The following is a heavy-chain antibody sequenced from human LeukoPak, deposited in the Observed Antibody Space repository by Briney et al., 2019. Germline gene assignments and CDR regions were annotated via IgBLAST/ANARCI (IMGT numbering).Heavy chain of an antibody. J-gene: IGHJ4*02. D-gene: IGHD6-13*01. CDR3: ARERDLQQQLRWISYFDY. V-gene: IGHV4-30-2*01. CDR1: GGSISSGGYS. Sequence: SQALSLTCAVSGGSISSGGYSWSWIRQPPGKGLEWIGYIYHSGSTYYNPSLKSRVTISVDRSKNQFSLKLSSVTAADTAVYYCARERDLQQQLRWISYFDYWGQGTLVTVSS. CDR2: IYHSGST.